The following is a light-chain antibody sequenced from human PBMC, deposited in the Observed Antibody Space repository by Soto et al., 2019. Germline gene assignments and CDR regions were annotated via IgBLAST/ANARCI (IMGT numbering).Light chain of an antibody. Sequence: DIQMTQSPSTRSSSLGDRVTITCRASQSISSWLAWYQQKPGKAPKVLIYHASNLQSGVPSRFSGSGSGSELTLTISSLQPDDLATYYCQQYNSYSFGQGTKVDIK. CDR1: QSISSW. J-gene: IGKJ1*01. CDR2: HAS. V-gene: IGKV1-5*01. CDR3: QQYNSYS.